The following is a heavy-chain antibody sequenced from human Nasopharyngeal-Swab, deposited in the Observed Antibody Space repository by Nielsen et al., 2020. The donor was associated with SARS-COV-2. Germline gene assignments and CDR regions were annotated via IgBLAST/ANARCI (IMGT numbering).Heavy chain of an antibody. CDR1: GYTLTELS. D-gene: IGHD2-21*02. J-gene: IGHJ5*02. Sequence: ASVKVSCKVSGYTLTELSMHWVRQAPRKGLEWMGGFDPEDGETIYAQKFQGRVTMTEDTSTDTAYMELSSLRSEDTAVYYCATAVVVTAISWSDPWGQGTLVTVSS. CDR2: FDPEDGET. CDR3: ATAVVVTAISWSDP. V-gene: IGHV1-24*01.